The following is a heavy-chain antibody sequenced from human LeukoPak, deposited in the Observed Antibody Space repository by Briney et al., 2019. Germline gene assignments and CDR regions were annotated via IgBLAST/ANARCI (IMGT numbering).Heavy chain of an antibody. Sequence: GGSLRLSCAAPGFTLSSHATSWVRQAPGKGLEWVSHVNSDGSATSYADSVKGRFTISRDNAKNTVYLHMNSLRVEDTAVYYCTSFYETNWGQGTLVTVSS. J-gene: IGHJ4*02. CDR2: VNSDGSAT. CDR1: GFTLSSHA. V-gene: IGHV3-74*01. CDR3: TSFYETN. D-gene: IGHD2/OR15-2a*01.